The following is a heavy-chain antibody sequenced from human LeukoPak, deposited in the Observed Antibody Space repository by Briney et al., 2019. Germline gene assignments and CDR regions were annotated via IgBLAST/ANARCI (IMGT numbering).Heavy chain of an antibody. D-gene: IGHD6-13*01. Sequence: TGGSLRLSCTGSGFTFGDYSWSWVRQAPGRGLEWVGRIKSKTDGGTTDYAAPVKGRFTISRDDSKNTLYLQMNSLRAEDTAVYYCAKTPDDSSSWYGNYYMDVWGKGTTVTVSS. CDR1: GFTFGDYS. CDR2: IKSKTDGGTT. V-gene: IGHV3-15*01. J-gene: IGHJ6*03. CDR3: AKTPDDSSSWYGNYYMDV.